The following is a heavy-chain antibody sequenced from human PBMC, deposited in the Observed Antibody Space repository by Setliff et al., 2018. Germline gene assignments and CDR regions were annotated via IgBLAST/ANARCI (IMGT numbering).Heavy chain of an antibody. CDR1: GYTFTDYY. Sequence: ASVKVSCKAFGYTFTDYYIHWVRQAPGQGLEWMGRVNPASGGTNYAQRFQGRVSMTRDTSITTAYMELTRLTSDDTAVYYCATKDYDTSGYYRPFGFWGQGTLVTVSS. V-gene: IGHV1-2*06. CDR2: VNPASGGT. D-gene: IGHD3-22*01. J-gene: IGHJ4*01. CDR3: ATKDYDTSGYYRPFGF.